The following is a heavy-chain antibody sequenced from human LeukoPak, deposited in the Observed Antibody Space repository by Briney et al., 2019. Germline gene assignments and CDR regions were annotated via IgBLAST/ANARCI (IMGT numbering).Heavy chain of an antibody. CDR3: ARALVRGDIYYYYGMDV. Sequence: GGSLRLSCAASGFTFTNAWMTWVRQAPGKGLEWVAVIWYDGSNKYYADSVKGRFTISRDNSKNTLYLQMNSLRAEDTAVYYCARALVRGDIYYYYGMDVWGQGTTVTVSS. J-gene: IGHJ6*02. CDR1: GFTFTNAW. V-gene: IGHV3-33*08. D-gene: IGHD7-27*01. CDR2: IWYDGSNK.